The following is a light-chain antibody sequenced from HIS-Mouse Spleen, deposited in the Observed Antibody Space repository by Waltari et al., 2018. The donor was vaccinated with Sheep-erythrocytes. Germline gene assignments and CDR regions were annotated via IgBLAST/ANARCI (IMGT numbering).Light chain of an antibody. CDR2: DVS. Sequence: QSALTQPRSVSGSPGQSVTIPCTVTSSDVGCYNYVSWYQQHPGKAPKLMIYDVSKRPSGVPDRFSGSKSGNTASLTISGLQAEDEADYYCCSYAGSYNHVFATGTKVTVL. V-gene: IGLV2-11*01. J-gene: IGLJ1*01. CDR3: CSYAGSYNHV. CDR1: SSDVGCYNY.